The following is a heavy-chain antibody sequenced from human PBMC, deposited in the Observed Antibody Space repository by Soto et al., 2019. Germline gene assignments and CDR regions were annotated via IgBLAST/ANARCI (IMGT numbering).Heavy chain of an antibody. Sequence: GGSLRLACAASGFTFDDYAMHWVRQAPGKGLEWVSGISWNSGSIGYADSVKGRFTISRDNAKNSLYLQMNSLRAEDTALYYCAKDMSNYDILTGYCYFHYWGQGTLVTAPQ. V-gene: IGHV3-9*01. CDR2: ISWNSGSI. D-gene: IGHD3-9*01. CDR1: GFTFDDYA. J-gene: IGHJ4*02. CDR3: AKDMSNYDILTGYCYFHY.